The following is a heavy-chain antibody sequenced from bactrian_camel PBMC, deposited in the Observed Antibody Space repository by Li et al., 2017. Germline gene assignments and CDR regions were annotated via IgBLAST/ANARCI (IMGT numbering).Heavy chain of an antibody. D-gene: IGHD8*01. CDR3: ASNSIDSYLEGFHH. CDR1: GFAFSDYP. V-gene: IGHV3S35*01. J-gene: IGHJ4*01. CDR2: INSRFIT. Sequence: DVQLVESGGGMVQPGGSLRLSCVTSGFAFSDYPITWVRQAPGKGFEWVSSINSRFITDYPNSVKGRFTISRDNAKNTVYLQMNSLKSEDTALYYCASNSIDSYLEGFHHWGQGTQVTVS.